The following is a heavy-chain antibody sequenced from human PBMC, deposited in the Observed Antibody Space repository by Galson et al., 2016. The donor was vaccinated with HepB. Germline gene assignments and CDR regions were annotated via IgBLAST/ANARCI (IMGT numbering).Heavy chain of an antibody. J-gene: IGHJ4*01. Sequence: SLRLSCAASGFHFRSYAMHWVRQAPGKGLEWVALISNDGNIKSYISPAKGRFSIFRDHSRNTVHLQMNSLRAEDTGVYYCARDRGAAWAQVFLDFWGHGTVVTVSS. D-gene: IGHD3-3*01. CDR3: ARDRGAAWAQVFLDF. CDR1: GFHFRSYA. CDR2: ISNDGNIK. V-gene: IGHV3-30*04.